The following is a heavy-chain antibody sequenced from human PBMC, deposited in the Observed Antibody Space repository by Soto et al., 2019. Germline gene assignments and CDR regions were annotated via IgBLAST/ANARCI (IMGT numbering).Heavy chain of an antibody. CDR3: ARAYSSSRIFDY. CDR2: IYYSGST. Sequence: QVQLQESGPGLVKPSETLSLTCTVSGGSISNYYWNWIRQTPGKGLEWIGYIYYSGSTSYNPSLKSRVTISVDTSKNQFALNLSSVTTADTAVYYCARAYSSSRIFDYWGQGTLVTVSS. CDR1: GGSISNYY. V-gene: IGHV4-59*01. J-gene: IGHJ4*02. D-gene: IGHD6-13*01.